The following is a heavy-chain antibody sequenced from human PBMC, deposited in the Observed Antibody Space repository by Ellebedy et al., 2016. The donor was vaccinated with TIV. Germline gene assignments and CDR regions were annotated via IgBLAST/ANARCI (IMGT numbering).Heavy chain of an antibody. J-gene: IGHJ5*02. CDR2: IYYSGST. D-gene: IGHD5-12*01. CDR1: GGSISSYY. CDR3: ARNSGYDEGRPDNWFDP. Sequence: SETLSLTCTVSGGSISSYYWSWIRQPPGKGLEWIGYIYYSGSTNYNPSLKSRVTISVDTSKNQFSLKLSSVTAADTAVYYCARNSGYDEGRPDNWFDPWGQGTLVTVSS. V-gene: IGHV4-59*01.